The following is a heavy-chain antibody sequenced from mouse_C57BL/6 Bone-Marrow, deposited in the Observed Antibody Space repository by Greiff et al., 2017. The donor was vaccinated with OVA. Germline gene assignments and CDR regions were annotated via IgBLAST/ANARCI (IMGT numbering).Heavy chain of an antibody. J-gene: IGHJ4*01. CDR1: SYTFTSYG. Sequence: QVQLQQSGAELARPGASVKLSCKASSYTFTSYGISWVKQGTGQGLEWIGEIYPRSGNTYYNEKFKGKATLTADKSSSTAYMELRSLTSEDSAVYFCARRPYYGSSYDAMDYWGQGTSVTVSS. V-gene: IGHV1-81*01. CDR2: IYPRSGNT. CDR3: ARRPYYGSSYDAMDY. D-gene: IGHD1-1*01.